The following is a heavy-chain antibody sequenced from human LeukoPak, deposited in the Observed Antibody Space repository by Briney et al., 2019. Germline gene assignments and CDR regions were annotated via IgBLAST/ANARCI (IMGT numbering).Heavy chain of an antibody. Sequence: SETLSLTCTVSGGSISSSSYYWGWIRQPPGKGLEWIGSIYYSGSTYYNPSLKSRVTISVDTSKNQFSLKLSSVTAADTAVYYCARAHTTMVKVDYWGQGTLVTVSS. J-gene: IGHJ4*02. CDR1: GGSISSSSYY. CDR3: ARAHTTMVKVDY. CDR2: IYYSGST. D-gene: IGHD5-18*01. V-gene: IGHV4-39*07.